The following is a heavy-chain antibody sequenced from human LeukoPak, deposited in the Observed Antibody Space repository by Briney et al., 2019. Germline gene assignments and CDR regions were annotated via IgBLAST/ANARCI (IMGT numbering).Heavy chain of an antibody. Sequence: GGSLRLSCAASGFTFSSYGMHWVRQAPGKGLEWVAVIWYDGSNKYYADSVKGRFTISRDNSKNTPYLQMNSLRAEDTAVYYCARDGSGYYFYYFDYWGQGTLVTVSS. CDR1: GFTFSSYG. J-gene: IGHJ4*02. CDR2: IWYDGSNK. CDR3: ARDGSGYYFYYFDY. D-gene: IGHD3-22*01. V-gene: IGHV3-33*01.